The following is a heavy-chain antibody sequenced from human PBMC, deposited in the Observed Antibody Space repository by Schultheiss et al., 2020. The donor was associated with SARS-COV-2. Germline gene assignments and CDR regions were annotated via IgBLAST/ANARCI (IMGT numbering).Heavy chain of an antibody. CDR1: RFTFSSYW. Sequence: GGSLRLSCAASRFTFSSYWMNWVRQAPGKGLEWVSSISSSSSYIYYADSVKGRFTISRDSAENTLFLQMNSLRADDTAVYYCVREGDVETVFDSWGQGTLVTVSS. V-gene: IGHV3-21*01. CDR2: ISSSSSYI. CDR3: VREGDVETVFDS. D-gene: IGHD3-16*01. J-gene: IGHJ4*02.